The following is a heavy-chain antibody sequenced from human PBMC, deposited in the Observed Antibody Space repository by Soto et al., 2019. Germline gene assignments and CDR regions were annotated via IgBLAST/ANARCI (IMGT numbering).Heavy chain of an antibody. CDR1: GFTFSSYW. J-gene: IGHJ4*02. D-gene: IGHD6-19*01. CDR2: TNSDGSDT. CDR3: ARDRGWSLFDY. V-gene: IGHV3-74*01. Sequence: GSLRLSCAASGFTFSSYWMYWVRQAPGKGLVWVSRTNSDGSDTSYADSVKGRFTISRDNAKNTLYLQMNSLRAEDTAVYYCARDRGWSLFDYWGQGTLVTVSS.